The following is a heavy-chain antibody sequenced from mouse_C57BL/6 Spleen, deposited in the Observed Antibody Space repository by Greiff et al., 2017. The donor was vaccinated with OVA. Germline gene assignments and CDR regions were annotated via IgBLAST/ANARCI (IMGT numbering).Heavy chain of an antibody. CDR2: IDPSDSET. J-gene: IGHJ2*01. D-gene: IGHD2-5*01. CDR3: AREGPYSNYGDY. Sequence: VQLQQPGAELVRPGSSVKLSCKASGYTFTSYWMHWVKQRPIQGLEWIGNIDPSDSETHYNQKFKDKATLTVDKSSSTAYMQLSSLTSEDSAVYYCAREGPYSNYGDYWGQGTTLTVSS. V-gene: IGHV1-52*01. CDR1: GYTFTSYW.